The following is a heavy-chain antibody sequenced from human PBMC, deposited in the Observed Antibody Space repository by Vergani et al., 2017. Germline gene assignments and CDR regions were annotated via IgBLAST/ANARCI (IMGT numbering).Heavy chain of an antibody. V-gene: IGHV1-69*12. CDR1: GGTFSSYA. D-gene: IGHD6-13*01. J-gene: IGHJ6*02. CDR2: IIPIFGTA. CDR3: ASINLPRLAAATTTYYDYGMDV. Sequence: QVQLVQSGAEVKKPGSSVKVSCKASGGTFSSYAISWVRQAPGQGLEWMGGIIPIFGTANYAQKFQGRVTISADESTSTAYMELSSLRSEDTAVYYCASINLPRLAAATTTYYDYGMDVWGQGTTVTVSS.